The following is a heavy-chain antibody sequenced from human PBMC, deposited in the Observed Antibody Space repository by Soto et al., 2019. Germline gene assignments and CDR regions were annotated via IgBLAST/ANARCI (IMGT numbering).Heavy chain of an antibody. V-gene: IGHV1-18*04. CDR2: ISAYSGNT. Sequence: QVQLVQSGAEVKKPGASVRVSCKASGYIFTSYTITWVRQAPGQGLEWMGWISAYSGNTDYAQKFQGRVTMTTDTSTSTAYMELRSLRSDDTAVFYCARDRGADIDYWGQGTLVTVSS. J-gene: IGHJ4*02. D-gene: IGHD4-17*01. CDR3: ARDRGADIDY. CDR1: GYIFTSYT.